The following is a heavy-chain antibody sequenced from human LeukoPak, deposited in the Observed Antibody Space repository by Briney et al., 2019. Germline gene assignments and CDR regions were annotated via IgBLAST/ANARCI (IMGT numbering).Heavy chain of an antibody. CDR3: ARAAAVLLWFGAVGWFDP. CDR1: GYTFTSYA. J-gene: IGHJ5*02. CDR2: INAGNGNT. V-gene: IGHV1-3*01. Sequence: GASVKVSCKASGYTFTSYAMHWVRQAPGQRLEWMGWINAGNGNTKYSQKFQGRVTITRDTSASTAYMELSSLRSEDTAVYYCARAAAVLLWFGAVGWFDPWGQGTLVTVSS. D-gene: IGHD3-10*01.